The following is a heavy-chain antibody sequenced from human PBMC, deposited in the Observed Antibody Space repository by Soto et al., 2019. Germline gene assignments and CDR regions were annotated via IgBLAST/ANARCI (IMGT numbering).Heavy chain of an antibody. V-gene: IGHV4-30-4*01. CDR2: IYYSGST. D-gene: IGHD3-3*01. CDR1: GGSISSGDYY. J-gene: IGHJ5*02. CDR3: ARAGLEWSYNWFDP. Sequence: QVQLQESGPGLVKPSQTLSLTCTVSGGSISSGDYYWSWIRQPPGKGLEWIGYIYYSGSTYYNPSLKCRVTISVDSSKTQSSLKLSSVTAADTAVYYCARAGLEWSYNWFDPWGQGTLVTVSS.